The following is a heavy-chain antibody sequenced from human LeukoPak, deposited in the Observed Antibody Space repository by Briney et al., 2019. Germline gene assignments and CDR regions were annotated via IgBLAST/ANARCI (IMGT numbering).Heavy chain of an antibody. CDR2: INPNSGGT. V-gene: IGHV1-2*02. Sequence: ASVTVSCKASGYTFTGYYMHWVRQAPGQGLEWMGWINPNSGGTNYAQKFQGRVTMTRDTSISTAYMELSRLRSDDTAVYYCARVYGTGTTTDYWGQGTLVTVSS. J-gene: IGHJ4*02. CDR1: GYTFTGYY. CDR3: ARVYGTGTTTDY. D-gene: IGHD1-14*01.